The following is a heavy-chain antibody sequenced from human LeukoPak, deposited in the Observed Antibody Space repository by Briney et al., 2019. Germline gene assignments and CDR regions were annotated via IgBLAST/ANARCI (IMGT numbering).Heavy chain of an antibody. J-gene: IGHJ6*03. V-gene: IGHV3-23*01. CDR1: GFTFSSYA. CDR3: AKGEGYNWNHYDYYMDV. Sequence: PGGSLRLSCAASGFTFSSYAMSWVRQAPGKGLEWVSGISGGGGNTYYAGSVKGRFTISRDNSKNTLYLQMNSLRAEDTAIYYCAKGEGYNWNHYDYYMDVWGKGTTVTVSS. D-gene: IGHD1-20*01. CDR2: ISGGGGNT.